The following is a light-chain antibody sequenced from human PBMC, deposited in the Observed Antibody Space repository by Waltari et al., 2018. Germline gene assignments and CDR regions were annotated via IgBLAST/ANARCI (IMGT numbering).Light chain of an antibody. CDR3: MQATQWPLT. Sequence: DVVITQSPPSLPVTLGQPATISCRSSQSLGHSDGKTDLKWFHQRPGQSPRRLMYKVLNRDSGVPDRFSGSGSGTDFTLKISRVEAEDVGTYYCMQATQWPLTFGQGTKVEIK. CDR1: QSLGHSDGKTD. CDR2: KVL. V-gene: IGKV2-30*02. J-gene: IGKJ1*01.